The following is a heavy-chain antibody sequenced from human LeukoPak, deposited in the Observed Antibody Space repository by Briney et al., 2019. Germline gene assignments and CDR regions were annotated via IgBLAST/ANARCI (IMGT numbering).Heavy chain of an antibody. CDR2: IYYSGST. D-gene: IGHD3-10*01. V-gene: IGHV4-30-4*01. Sequence: SETLSFTCAVSGGSISSGDYYWRWIRQPPEKGLEWIGYIYYSGSTYYNPSLKSRVTISVDTSKNQFSLKLSSVTAADTAVYYCAREVVDYYGSGSYYFDYWGQGTLVTVSS. CDR3: AREVVDYYGSGSYYFDY. CDR1: GGSISSGDYY. J-gene: IGHJ4*02.